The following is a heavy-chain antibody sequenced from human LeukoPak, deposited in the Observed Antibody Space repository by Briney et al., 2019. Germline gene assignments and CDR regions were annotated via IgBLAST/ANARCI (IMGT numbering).Heavy chain of an antibody. D-gene: IGHD4-11*01. CDR1: GGSISSGDYY. V-gene: IGHV4-30-4*01. Sequence: DPSETLSLTCSVSGGSISSGDYYWSWIRQPPGEGLEWIGYIYYSGSTFYNPSLRSRVAISVDTSKNRFSLRLTSVTAADTAVYYCARGLSHSDYPFDYWGQGTLVTVSS. CDR2: IYYSGST. CDR3: ARGLSHSDYPFDY. J-gene: IGHJ4*02.